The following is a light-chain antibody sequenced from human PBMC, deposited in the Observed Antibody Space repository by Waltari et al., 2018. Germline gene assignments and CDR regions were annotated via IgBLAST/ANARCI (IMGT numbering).Light chain of an antibody. V-gene: IGLV2-14*01. Sequence: QSALTQPASVSGSPGQSITISCTGTSRDVGGYNYVPWYQQHPGKAPNLMIYEVSNRPSGVSNRFSGSKSGNTASLTISGLQAEDEADYYCSSYTGSSTLVFGGGTKLTVL. CDR1: SRDVGGYNY. J-gene: IGLJ3*02. CDR2: EVS. CDR3: SSYTGSSTLV.